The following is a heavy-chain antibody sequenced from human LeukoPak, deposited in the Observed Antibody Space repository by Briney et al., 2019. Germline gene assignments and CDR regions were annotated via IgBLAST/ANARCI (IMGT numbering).Heavy chain of an antibody. CDR2: IYYSGSA. Sequence: PSETLSLTCTVSGGSFSSYYWNWIRQPPGKGLAWIGYIYYSGSANYNPSLKSRVTISVDTSKNQFSLKLSSVTAADTAVYYCAREGGPLLWFGELLHPGAFDIWGQGTMVTVSS. CDR3: AREGGPLLWFGELLHPGAFDI. D-gene: IGHD3-10*01. CDR1: GGSFSSYY. J-gene: IGHJ3*02. V-gene: IGHV4-59*12.